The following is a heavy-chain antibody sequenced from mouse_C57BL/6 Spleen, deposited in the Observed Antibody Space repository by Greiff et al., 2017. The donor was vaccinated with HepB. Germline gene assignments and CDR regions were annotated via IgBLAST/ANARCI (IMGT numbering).Heavy chain of an antibody. CDR3: TTGYYSNSGYFDV. V-gene: IGHV14-4*01. Sequence: EVQLQQSGAELVRPGASVKLSCTASGFNIKDDYMHWVKQRPEQGLEWIGWIDPENGDTEYASKFQGKATITADTSSNTAYLQLSSLTSEDTAVYYCTTGYYSNSGYFDVWGTGTTVTVSS. CDR2: IDPENGDT. J-gene: IGHJ1*03. D-gene: IGHD2-5*01. CDR1: GFNIKDDY.